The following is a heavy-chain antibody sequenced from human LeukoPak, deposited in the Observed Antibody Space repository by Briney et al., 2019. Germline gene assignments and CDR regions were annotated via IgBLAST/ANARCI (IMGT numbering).Heavy chain of an antibody. CDR1: GGSISSYY. J-gene: IGHJ4*02. Sequence: SETLSLTCTVSGGSISSYYWSWIRQPPGKGLEWIGRIYTSGSTNYNPSLKSRVTISVDTSKNQFSLKLSSVTAADTAVYYCARERTRSYYDSSGYYYGREFDYWGQGTLVTVSS. CDR2: IYTSGST. CDR3: ARERTRSYYDSSGYYYGREFDY. D-gene: IGHD3-22*01. V-gene: IGHV4-4*08.